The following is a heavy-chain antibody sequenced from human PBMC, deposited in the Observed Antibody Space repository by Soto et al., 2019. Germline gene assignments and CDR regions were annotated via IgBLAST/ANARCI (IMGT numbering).Heavy chain of an antibody. D-gene: IGHD3-3*01. J-gene: IGHJ6*02. CDR1: GFTFSSYG. CDR2: IWYDGSNK. CDR3: ARGKSEALEWLAYYYYGMDV. Sequence: GGSLRLSCAASGFTFSSYGMHWVRQAPCKVLEWVAVIWYDGSNKYYADSVKGRFTISRDNSKNTLYLQMNSLRAEDTAVYYCARGKSEALEWLAYYYYGMDVWGQGTTVTVSS. V-gene: IGHV3-33*01.